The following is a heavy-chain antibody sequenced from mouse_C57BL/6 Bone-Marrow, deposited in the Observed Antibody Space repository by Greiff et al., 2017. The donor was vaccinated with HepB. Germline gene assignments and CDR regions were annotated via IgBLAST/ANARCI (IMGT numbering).Heavy chain of an antibody. D-gene: IGHD2-5*01. V-gene: IGHV1-80*01. J-gene: IGHJ4*01. CDR1: GYAFSSYW. CDR2: IYPGDGDT. Sequence: VQLQQSGAELVKPGASVKISCKASGYAFSSYWMNWVKQRPGKGLEWIGQIYPGDGDTNYNGKFKGKATLTADKSSSTAYMQLCSLTSEDSAVYFCARYSNYVYYAMDYWGQGTSVTVSS. CDR3: ARYSNYVYYAMDY.